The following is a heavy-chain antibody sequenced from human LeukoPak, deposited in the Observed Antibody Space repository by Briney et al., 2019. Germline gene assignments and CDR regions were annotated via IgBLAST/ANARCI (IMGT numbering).Heavy chain of an antibody. CDR3: AKDSGPRFDY. J-gene: IGHJ4*02. CDR2: IFYSGST. D-gene: IGHD6-19*01. Sequence: PSETLSLTCTVSSGSISTYYWSWIRQPPGKGLEWMGYIFYSGSTTYNPSLKSRITISVDTSKNQFSLKLSSVTAADTAVYYCAKDSGPRFDYWGQGTLVTVSS. V-gene: IGHV4-59*01. CDR1: SGSISTYY.